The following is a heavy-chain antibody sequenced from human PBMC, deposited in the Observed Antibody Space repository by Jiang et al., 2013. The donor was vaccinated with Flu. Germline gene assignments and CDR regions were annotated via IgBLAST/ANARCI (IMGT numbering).Heavy chain of an antibody. D-gene: IGHD3-10*01. J-gene: IGHJ4*02. V-gene: IGHV5-51*01. CDR2: GDSDT. CDR3: ASSSPYYYGSGSYYLLFDY. Sequence: GDSDTRYSPSFQGQVTISADKSISTAYLQWSSLKASDTAVYYCASSSPYYYGSGSYYLLFDYWGQGTLVTVSS.